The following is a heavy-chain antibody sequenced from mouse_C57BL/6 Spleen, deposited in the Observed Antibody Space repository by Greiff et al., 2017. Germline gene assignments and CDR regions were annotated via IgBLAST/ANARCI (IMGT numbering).Heavy chain of an antibody. V-gene: IGHV1-5*01. CDR2: IYPGNSDT. Sequence: LQESGTVLARPGASVKMSCKTSGYTFTSYWMHWVKQRPGQGLDWIGAIYPGNSDTSYNQKFKGKAKLTAVTSASTAYMELSSLTNEDSAVYYCTSRYGSSSYYAMDYWGKGTSVTASS. D-gene: IGHD1-1*01. CDR3: TSRYGSSSYYAMDY. CDR1: GYTFTSYW. J-gene: IGHJ4*01.